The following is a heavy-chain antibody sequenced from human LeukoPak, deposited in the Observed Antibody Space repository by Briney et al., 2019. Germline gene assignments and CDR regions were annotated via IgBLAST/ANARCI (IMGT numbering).Heavy chain of an antibody. CDR1: GGSIRSSSYY. Sequence: SETLSLTCTVSGGSIRSSSYYCGWIRQPPGKGLEWIGRIYYSGSTYYNPSLKSRVTISVDTSKNQFSLKLSSVTAADTAVYYCASLQFRHYYYYNHMDVWGKGTTVTVSS. D-gene: IGHD4-11*01. CDR3: ASLQFRHYYYYNHMDV. J-gene: IGHJ6*03. CDR2: IYYSGST. V-gene: IGHV4-39*01.